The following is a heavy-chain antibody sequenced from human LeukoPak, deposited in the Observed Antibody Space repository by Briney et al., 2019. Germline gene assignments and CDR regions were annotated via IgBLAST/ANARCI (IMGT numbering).Heavy chain of an antibody. J-gene: IGHJ4*02. D-gene: IGHD3-22*01. V-gene: IGHV3-23*01. Sequence: GGSLRLSCAASGFTFSSYWMSWVRQAPGKGLEWVSTISGISGSTYYADSVKGRFTISRDNSKNTLYLQMNSLRAEDTAVYYCAKRYYDSSGYRWFDYWGQGTLVTVSS. CDR3: AKRYYDSSGYRWFDY. CDR1: GFTFSSYW. CDR2: ISGISGST.